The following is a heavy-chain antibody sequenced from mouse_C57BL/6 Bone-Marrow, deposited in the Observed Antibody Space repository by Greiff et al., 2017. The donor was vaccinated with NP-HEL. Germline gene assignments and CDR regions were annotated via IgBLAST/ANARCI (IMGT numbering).Heavy chain of an antibody. V-gene: IGHV1-74*01. J-gene: IGHJ3*01. CDR1: GYTFTSYW. D-gene: IGHD5-1*01. CDR2: IHPYDSDT. CDR3: ALAGASTVTY. Sequence: QVQLQQSGAELVKPGASVKVSCKASGYTFTSYWMHWVKQRPGQGLEWIGRIHPYDSDTKYNQKFQGKATLTVDKSSSTAYMQLSSLTSEDSAVYYGALAGASTVTYWGQGTLVTVSA.